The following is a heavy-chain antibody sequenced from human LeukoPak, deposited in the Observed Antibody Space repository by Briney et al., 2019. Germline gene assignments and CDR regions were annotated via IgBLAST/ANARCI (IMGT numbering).Heavy chain of an antibody. Sequence: GGSLRLTCAASGFIFSSYNMHWVRQAPGKGLEWVSSMSSDNRYIYYADSVKGRFTISRDNAKNLLSLEMNSLRGEDTAVYYCARDGVTYQYGSGSYYGFWGQGTLVTVSS. V-gene: IGHV3-21*01. CDR2: MSSDNRYI. D-gene: IGHD3-10*01. CDR3: ARDGVTYQYGSGSYYGF. J-gene: IGHJ4*02. CDR1: GFIFSSYN.